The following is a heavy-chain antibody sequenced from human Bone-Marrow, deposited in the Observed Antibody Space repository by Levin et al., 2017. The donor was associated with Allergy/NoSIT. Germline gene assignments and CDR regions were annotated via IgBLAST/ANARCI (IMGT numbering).Heavy chain of an antibody. CDR1: GFTFSDYY. J-gene: IGHJ4*02. CDR2: ISSSGSTI. Sequence: GESLKISCAASGFTFSDYYMTWIRQAPGKGLEWVSYISSSGSTIYYADSVKGRFIISRDNAKNSLYLQMNSLRAEDTAVYYCARDSASHTYWGQGTLVTVSS. CDR3: ARDSASHTY. D-gene: IGHD2-2*01. V-gene: IGHV3-11*01.